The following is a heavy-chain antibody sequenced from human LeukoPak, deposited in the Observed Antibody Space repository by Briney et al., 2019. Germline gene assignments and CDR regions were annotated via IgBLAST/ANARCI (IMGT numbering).Heavy chain of an antibody. CDR3: ARALFRDGYARNYYFDY. CDR1: GFTFSSYA. CDR2: IIPIFGTA. V-gene: IGHV1-69*01. D-gene: IGHD5-24*01. J-gene: IGHJ4*02. Sequence: KPGGSLRLSCAASGFTFSSYAISWVRQAPGQGLEWMGGIIPIFGTANYAQKFQGRVTITADESTSTAYMELSSLRSEDTAVYYCARALFRDGYARNYYFDYWGQGTLVTVSS.